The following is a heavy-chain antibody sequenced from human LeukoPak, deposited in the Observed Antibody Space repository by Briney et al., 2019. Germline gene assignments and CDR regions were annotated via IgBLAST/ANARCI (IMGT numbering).Heavy chain of an antibody. J-gene: IGHJ5*02. D-gene: IGHD2-2*02. Sequence: ASVKVSCKASGYTFTGYYMHWVRQAPGQGLEWMGWINPNSGGTNYAQKFQGRVTMTRDTSISTAYMELSRLRSDDTAVYYCARDRSKYQLLYSWFDPWDQGTLVTVSS. CDR3: ARDRSKYQLLYSWFDP. V-gene: IGHV1-2*02. CDR1: GYTFTGYY. CDR2: INPNSGGT.